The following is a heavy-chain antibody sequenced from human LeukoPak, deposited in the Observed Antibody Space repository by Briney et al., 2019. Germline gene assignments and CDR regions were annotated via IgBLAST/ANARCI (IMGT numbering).Heavy chain of an antibody. V-gene: IGHV4-34*01. CDR1: GGSFSDYY. D-gene: IGHD5-18*01. CDR2: INHSGST. J-gene: IGHJ6*03. CDR3: ARRRAMVKKYYYYYMDV. Sequence: SETLSLTCAVYGGSFSDYYWSWIRQPPGKGLEWIGEINHSGSTNYSPSLKSRVTISVDTSKNQFSLKLSSVTAADTAVYYCARRRAMVKKYYYYYMDVWGKGTTVTVSS.